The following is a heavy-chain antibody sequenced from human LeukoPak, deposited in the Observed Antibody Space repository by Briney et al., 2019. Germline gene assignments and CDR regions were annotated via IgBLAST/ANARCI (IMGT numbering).Heavy chain of an antibody. V-gene: IGHV4-30-4*08. CDR1: GGSISSGDYY. CDR3: AREGYYYDSSGYYSF. J-gene: IGHJ4*02. CDR2: IYYSGST. Sequence: PSQTLSFTCTVSGGSISSGDYYWSWIRQPPGKGLEWIGYIYYSGSTYYNPSLKSRVTISVDTSKNQFSLKLSSVTAADTAVYYCAREGYYYDSSGYYSFWGQGTLVTVSS. D-gene: IGHD3-22*01.